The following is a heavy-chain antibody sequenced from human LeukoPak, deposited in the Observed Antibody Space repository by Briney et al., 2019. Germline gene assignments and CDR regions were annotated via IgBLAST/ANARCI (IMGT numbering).Heavy chain of an antibody. V-gene: IGHV4-59*01. CDR2: IYYSGST. CDR1: GVSISSYY. Sequence: SETLSLTCTVSGVSISSYYWSWIRQPPGKGLEWIGYIYYSGSTNYNPSLKSRVTISVDTSKNQFSLKLSSVTAADTAVYFCARMVPAGTHNYWGQGLLVTVSS. D-gene: IGHD2-2*01. CDR3: ARMVPAGTHNY. J-gene: IGHJ4*02.